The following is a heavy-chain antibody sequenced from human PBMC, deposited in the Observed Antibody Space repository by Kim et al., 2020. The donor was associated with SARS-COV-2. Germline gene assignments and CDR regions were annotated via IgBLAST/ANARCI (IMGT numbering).Heavy chain of an antibody. V-gene: IGHV3-7*01. D-gene: IGHD6-6*01. Sequence: GGSLRLSCVASGFPFSNYWMTWVRRAPGKGLEWVANIKQDGSGKYYVDAVKGRFTISRDNAKNSVYLQMNSLRDEDTAVYYCARIGYSSPSCDYWGQGTLVTVSS. CDR3: ARIGYSSPSCDY. J-gene: IGHJ4*02. CDR1: GFPFSNYW. CDR2: IKQDGSGK.